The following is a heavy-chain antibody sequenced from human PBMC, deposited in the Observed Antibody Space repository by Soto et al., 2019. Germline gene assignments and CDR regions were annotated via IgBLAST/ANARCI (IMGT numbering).Heavy chain of an antibody. Sequence: PSETLSLTCTVSGGSIGHYYWNWIRQPPGKGLEWIAYVHYSGTTSYNPSLQSRVTVSLDTSNNQFSLTLSSVTAADTAVYYCARRWSGTDYWGQGTMVTVSS. CDR3: ARRWSGTDY. CDR1: GGSIGHYY. D-gene: IGHD3-10*01. CDR2: VHYSGTT. J-gene: IGHJ4*02. V-gene: IGHV4-59*01.